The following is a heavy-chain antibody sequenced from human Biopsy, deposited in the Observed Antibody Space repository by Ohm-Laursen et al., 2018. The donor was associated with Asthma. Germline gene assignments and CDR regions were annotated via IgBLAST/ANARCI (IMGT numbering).Heavy chain of an antibody. CDR3: ARDLHPTIHLGELSEGFDY. CDR1: GFTFSSYS. J-gene: IGHJ4*02. CDR2: ISSSGSTI. D-gene: IGHD3-16*02. V-gene: IGHV3-48*02. Sequence: SLRLSCAAPGFTFSSYSMNWVRQAPGKGLEWVSYISSSGSTIYYADSVKGRFTISRDNAKNSLYLQMNSLRDEDTAVYYCARDLHPTIHLGELSEGFDYWGQGTLVTVSS.